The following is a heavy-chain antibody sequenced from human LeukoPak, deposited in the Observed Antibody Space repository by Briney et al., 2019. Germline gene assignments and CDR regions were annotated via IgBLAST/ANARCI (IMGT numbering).Heavy chain of an antibody. CDR1: GYTFHSYD. Sequence: ASVKVSCKASGYTFHSYDINWVRQATGQGLEWMGWMNPNSGNTGYAQKFQGRVTITRNTSMSTAYMALSSLRSADTAVYYCAGGSTSSGFDPWGQGTLVTVSS. CDR2: MNPNSGNT. CDR3: AGGSTSSGFDP. J-gene: IGHJ5*02. D-gene: IGHD2-2*01. V-gene: IGHV1-8*03.